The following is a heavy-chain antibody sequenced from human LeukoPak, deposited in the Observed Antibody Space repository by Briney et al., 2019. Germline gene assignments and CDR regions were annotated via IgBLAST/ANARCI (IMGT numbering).Heavy chain of an antibody. D-gene: IGHD3-10*01. CDR1: GFTFSTYW. V-gene: IGHV3-74*03. CDR3: ARDYAGSPDY. J-gene: IGHJ4*02. CDR2: INGDGSTT. Sequence: GGSLRLSCTASGFTFSTYWINWVHQSPGKGLVWVALINGDGSTTTHADSVKGRFTISRDNAKNTAYLQMNSLRDEDTAVYFCARDYAGSPDYWGQGNLVTVSA.